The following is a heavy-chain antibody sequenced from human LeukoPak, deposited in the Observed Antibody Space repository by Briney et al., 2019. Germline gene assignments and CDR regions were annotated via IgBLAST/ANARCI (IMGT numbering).Heavy chain of an antibody. J-gene: IGHJ5*02. CDR3: ARDSGPYYGSGSYYVA. CDR2: VYTSGST. CDR1: GGSISSGSYY. D-gene: IGHD3-10*01. V-gene: IGHV4-61*02. Sequence: KASETLSLTCTVSGGSISSGSYYWSWIRQPAGKGLEWIGRVYTSGSTNYNPSLKSRVTISVDTSKNQFSLKLSSVTAADTAVYYCARDSGPYYGSGSYYVAWGQGTLVTVSS.